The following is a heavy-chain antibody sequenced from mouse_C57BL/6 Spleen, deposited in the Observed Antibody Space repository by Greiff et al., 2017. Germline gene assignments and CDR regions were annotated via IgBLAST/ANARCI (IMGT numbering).Heavy chain of an antibody. Sequence: EVKLMESGGGLVQPGGSMKLSCAASGFTFSDAWMDWVRQSPEKGLEWVAEIRNKANNHATYYAESVKGRFTISRDDSKSSVYLQMNSLRAEDTGIYYCTPAYYSKGYYAMDYWGQGTSVTVSS. V-gene: IGHV6-6*01. D-gene: IGHD2-5*01. CDR2: IRNKANNHAT. CDR3: TPAYYSKGYYAMDY. J-gene: IGHJ4*01. CDR1: GFTFSDAW.